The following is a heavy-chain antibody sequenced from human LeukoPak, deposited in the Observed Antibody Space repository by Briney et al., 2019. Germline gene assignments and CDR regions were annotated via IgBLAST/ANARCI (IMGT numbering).Heavy chain of an antibody. CDR3: AGASIAVAGTSIDAFDI. D-gene: IGHD6-19*01. V-gene: IGHV1-69*02. J-gene: IGHJ3*02. CDR2: IFPILGIA. Sequence: GASVTLSCKASVGTFCSYTISWVRQGPRQGLEWMGRIFPILGIANYAQKFQGRVTIISDKSTSTAYMELSSLRSEDTAVDYCAGASIAVAGTSIDAFDIWGQGTMVTVSS. CDR1: VGTFCSYT.